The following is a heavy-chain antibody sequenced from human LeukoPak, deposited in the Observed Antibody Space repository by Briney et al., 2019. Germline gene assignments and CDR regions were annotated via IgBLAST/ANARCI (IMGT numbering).Heavy chain of an antibody. CDR2: IRYDGSNK. J-gene: IGHJ4*02. CDR1: GFTFSSYG. CDR3: AKDLVPAAVSTLDY. V-gene: IGHV3-30*02. Sequence: GGSLRLSCAVSGFTFSSYGMHWVRQAPGKGLEWVAFIRYDGSNKYYADSVKGRFTISRDNSKNTLYLQMNSLRAEDTAVYYCAKDLVPAAVSTLDYWGQGTLVTVSS. D-gene: IGHD2-2*01.